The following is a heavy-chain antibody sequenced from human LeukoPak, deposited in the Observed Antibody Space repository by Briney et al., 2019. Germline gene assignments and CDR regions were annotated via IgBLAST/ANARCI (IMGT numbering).Heavy chain of an antibody. CDR1: GYSFTSYW. V-gene: IGHV5-10-1*01. D-gene: IGHD2-15*01. CDR3: ARSGYCSGGSCFDHGMDV. Sequence: GESLKISCKGSGYSFTSYWISWVRQMPGKGLEWMGRIDPSDSYTNYSPSFQGHVTISADKSISTAYLQWSSLKASDTAMYYCARSGYCSGGSCFDHGMDVWGQGTRSPSP. CDR2: IDPSDSYT. J-gene: IGHJ6*02.